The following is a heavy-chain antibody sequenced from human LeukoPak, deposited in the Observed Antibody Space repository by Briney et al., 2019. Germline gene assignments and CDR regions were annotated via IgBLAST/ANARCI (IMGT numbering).Heavy chain of an antibody. J-gene: IGHJ6*03. D-gene: IGHD6-6*01. Sequence: HPGRSLRLSCAASGFTFSSYGMHWVRQAPGKGLEWVAVISYDGSNKYYADSVKGRFTISRDNSKNTLYLQMNSLRAEDTAVYYCARVGEAAPTYYYYYMDVWGKGTTVTVSS. CDR1: GFTFSSYG. V-gene: IGHV3-30*03. CDR2: ISYDGSNK. CDR3: ARVGEAAPTYYYYYMDV.